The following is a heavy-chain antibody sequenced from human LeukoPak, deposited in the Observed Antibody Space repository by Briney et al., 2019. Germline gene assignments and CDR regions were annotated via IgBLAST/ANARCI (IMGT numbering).Heavy chain of an antibody. V-gene: IGHV1-18*01. CDR2: ISAYNGNT. CDR1: RYTLPSYV. D-gene: IGHD6-19*01. J-gene: IGHJ4*02. Sequence: AAVKVSCQASRYTLPSYVISWVRQAPEQRREWMGGISAYNGNTNYAQKLQGRVTMTTDTSTSTAYMELRSLRSDDTAVYYCARPFSSGWPFDYWGQGTLVTVSS. CDR3: ARPFSSGWPFDY.